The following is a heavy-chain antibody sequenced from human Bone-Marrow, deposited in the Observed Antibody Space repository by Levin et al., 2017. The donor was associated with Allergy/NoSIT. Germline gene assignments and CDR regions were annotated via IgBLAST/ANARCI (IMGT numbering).Heavy chain of an antibody. CDR1: GGSFSGYY. V-gene: IGHV4-34*01. Sequence: PSETLSLTCAVYGGSFSGYYWSWIRQPPGKGLEWIGEINHSGSTNYNPSLKSRVTISVDTSKNQFSLKLSSVTAADTAVYYCARVVVAALRPFDYWGQGTLVTVSS. CDR3: ARVVVAALRPFDY. CDR2: INHSGST. J-gene: IGHJ4*02. D-gene: IGHD2-15*01.